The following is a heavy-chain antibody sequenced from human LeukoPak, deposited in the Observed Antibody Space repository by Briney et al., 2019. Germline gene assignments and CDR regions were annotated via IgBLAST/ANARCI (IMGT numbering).Heavy chain of an antibody. CDR2: IYYSGST. Sequence: SETLSLTCAVYGGSFSGYYWSWIRQPPGKGLEWIGYIYYSGSTNYNPSLKSRVTISVDTSKNQFSLKLSSVTAADTAVYYCAGFDIIYYYGMDVWGQGTTVTVSS. V-gene: IGHV4-59*08. J-gene: IGHJ6*02. CDR1: GGSFSGYY. D-gene: IGHD3-9*01. CDR3: AGFDIIYYYGMDV.